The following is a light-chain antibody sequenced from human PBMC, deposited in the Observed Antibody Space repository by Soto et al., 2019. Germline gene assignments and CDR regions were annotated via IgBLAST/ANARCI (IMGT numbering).Light chain of an antibody. CDR1: SSDVGSYNR. J-gene: IGLJ2*01. V-gene: IGLV2-18*02. Sequence: QSALTQPPSVAGSPGQSVTISCTGTSSDVGSYNRVSWYQQPPGTAPKLMIYEVSNRPSGVPDRFSGTKSGNTASLTISGLQAEDEADYYCSSYTSSSIWLFGGWTKLTV. CDR3: SSYTSSSIWL. CDR2: EVS.